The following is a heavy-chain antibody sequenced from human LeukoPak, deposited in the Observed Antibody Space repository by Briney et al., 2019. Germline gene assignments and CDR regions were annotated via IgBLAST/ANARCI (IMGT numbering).Heavy chain of an antibody. Sequence: PGGSLRLSCAASGFTFSTYSMNWVRQAPGKGLERVSYISSSSSTIYYADSVKGRFTISRDNAKNSLYLQMNSLRAEDTAVYYCARGYYDFWSGYDYWGQGTLVTVSS. J-gene: IGHJ4*02. D-gene: IGHD3-3*01. CDR3: ARGYYDFWSGYDY. CDR2: ISSSSSTI. CDR1: GFTFSTYS. V-gene: IGHV3-48*01.